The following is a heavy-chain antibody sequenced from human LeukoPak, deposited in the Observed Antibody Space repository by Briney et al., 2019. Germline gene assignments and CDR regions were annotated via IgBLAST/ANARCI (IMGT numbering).Heavy chain of an antibody. D-gene: IGHD1-20*01. CDR1: GFTFGDYA. J-gene: IGHJ4*02. CDR3: PTLTSRGLSDS. Sequence: GRSLRLSCTASGFTFGDYAMNWVRQAPGKGLEWVGRIKSKADGETIDYAAPVKGRFTFSRDDSKNMLYLQMNSLKSEDTAVYYCPTLTSRGLSDSWGQGTLVTVSS. V-gene: IGHV3-15*07. CDR2: IKSKADGETI.